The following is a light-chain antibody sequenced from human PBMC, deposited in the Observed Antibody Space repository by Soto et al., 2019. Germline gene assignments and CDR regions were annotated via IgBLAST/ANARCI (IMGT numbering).Light chain of an antibody. CDR3: SSHTSSSTLV. Sequence: QSALTQPPSVSGSPGQSVTISCTGTSSDVGSYNRVSWYQQPPGTAPKLIIFELSNRPSGVPDRFSGSKSGNTASLTISGLQAEDEADYYCSSHTSSSTLVFGGGTKVTVL. J-gene: IGLJ2*01. CDR2: ELS. V-gene: IGLV2-18*02. CDR1: SSDVGSYNR.